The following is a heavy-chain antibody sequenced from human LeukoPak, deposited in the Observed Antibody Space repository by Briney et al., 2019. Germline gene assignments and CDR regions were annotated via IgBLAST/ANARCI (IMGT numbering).Heavy chain of an antibody. D-gene: IGHD3-3*01. J-gene: IGHJ5*02. CDR3: ARLPDLLSTGAFDP. Sequence: TPSETLSLTCTVSGGSISSGPYYWSWIRQPAGKGLEWIGRIYTSGSTNYNPSLKSRVTISVDTSKNQFSLKLSSVTAADTAVYYCARLPDLLSTGAFDPWGQGTLVTVSS. V-gene: IGHV4-61*02. CDR1: GGSISSGPYY. CDR2: IYTSGST.